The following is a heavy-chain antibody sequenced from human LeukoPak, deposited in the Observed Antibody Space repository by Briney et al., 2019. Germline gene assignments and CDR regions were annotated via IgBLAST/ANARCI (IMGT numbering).Heavy chain of an antibody. CDR1: GYTFTGYY. J-gene: IGHJ5*02. Sequence: GASVKVSCKASGYTFTGYYMHWVRQAPGQGLEWMGWINPNSGGTNYAQKFQGRVTMTRDTSIGTAYMELSRLRSDDTAVYYCARVYSGSSNWFDPWGQGTLVTVSS. D-gene: IGHD1-26*01. CDR3: ARVYSGSSNWFDP. CDR2: INPNSGGT. V-gene: IGHV1-2*02.